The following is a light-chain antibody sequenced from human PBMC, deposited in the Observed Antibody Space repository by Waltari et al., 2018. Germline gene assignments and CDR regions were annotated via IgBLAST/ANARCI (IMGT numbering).Light chain of an antibody. V-gene: IGLV2-23*02. J-gene: IGLJ1*01. Sequence: QSALTPPASVSGTPGQSITISLSGTTRYFGGYDLVSWYQQHPGEAPKLLICEVFKRPPDTSSRFSGAKSGSTASLTISGLQPEDEADYYCCSYAGRGTYVFGSGTKVTVL. CDR1: TRYFGGYDL. CDR2: EVF. CDR3: CSYAGRGTYV.